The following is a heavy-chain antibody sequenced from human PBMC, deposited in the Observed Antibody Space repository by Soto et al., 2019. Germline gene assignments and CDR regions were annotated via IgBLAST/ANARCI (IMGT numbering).Heavy chain of an antibody. V-gene: IGHV1-18*01. J-gene: IGHJ4*02. CDR3: ARRVGYYGSGAAVYYFDY. D-gene: IGHD3-10*01. CDR2: ISAYNGNT. CDR1: GYTFTSYG. Sequence: EASVKVSCKASGYTFTSYGISWLRQAPGQGLEWMGWISAYNGNTNYAQKLQGRVTMTTDTSTSTAYMELRSLRSDDTAVYYCARRVGYYGSGAAVYYFDYWGQGTLVTVS.